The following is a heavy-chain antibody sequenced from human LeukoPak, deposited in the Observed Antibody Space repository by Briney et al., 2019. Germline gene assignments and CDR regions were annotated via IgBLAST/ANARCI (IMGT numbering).Heavy chain of an antibody. Sequence: ASVKVSCKASGGTFSSYAISWVRQAPGQGLEWMGGIIPIFGTANYAQKFQGRVTITADESTSTAYMELSSLRSEDTAVYYCARDPQLELIYGMDVWGQGTTVTVSS. V-gene: IGHV1-69*13. D-gene: IGHD1-1*01. CDR2: IIPIFGTA. CDR3: ARDPQLELIYGMDV. J-gene: IGHJ6*02. CDR1: GGTFSSYA.